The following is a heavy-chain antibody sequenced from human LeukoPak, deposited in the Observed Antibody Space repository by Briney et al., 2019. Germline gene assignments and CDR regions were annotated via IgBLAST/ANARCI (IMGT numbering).Heavy chain of an antibody. CDR1: DYPFEQYV. Sequence: GGSLRLSCVAPDYPFEQYVRNWVRQAPGKGLERLDTNYGSGVSISYADSVKGRFTISRDNSNNTLYLQMNSLRAEDTAMYFCAKDLGWELPAEAYWGQGILVTVSS. D-gene: IGHD1-26*01. CDR3: AKDLGWELPAEAY. J-gene: IGHJ4*02. CDR2: NYGSGVSI. V-gene: IGHV3-23*01.